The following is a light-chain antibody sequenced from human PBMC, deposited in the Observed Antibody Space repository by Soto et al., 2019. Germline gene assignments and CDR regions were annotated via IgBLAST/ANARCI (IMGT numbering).Light chain of an antibody. CDR3: SSYAGGNNWV. V-gene: IGLV2-8*01. CDR2: EVS. CDR1: SSDVGGYNY. J-gene: IGLJ3*02. Sequence: QSALTQPPSASGSPGQSVTISCTGTSSDVGGYNYVSWYQQHPGKAPKLMIYEVSKRPSWVPDRFSASKSGNTASLTVSGLQGEDEADYYCSSYAGGNNWVFGGGTKLTVL.